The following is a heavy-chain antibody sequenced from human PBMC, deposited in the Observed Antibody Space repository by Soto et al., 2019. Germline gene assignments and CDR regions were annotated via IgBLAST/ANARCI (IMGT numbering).Heavy chain of an antibody. D-gene: IGHD5-12*01. J-gene: IGHJ4*02. CDR1: GFTFSDYY. V-gene: IGHV3-11*05. CDR3: AREGSGYDPYFDY. CDR2: ISSSSSYT. Sequence: QVQLVESGGGLVKPGGSLRLSCAASGFTFSDYYMSWIRQAPGKGLEWVSYISSSSSYTNYADSVKGRFTISRDNAKNSLYRQMNSLRAEDTAVYYCAREGSGYDPYFDYWGQGTLVTVSS.